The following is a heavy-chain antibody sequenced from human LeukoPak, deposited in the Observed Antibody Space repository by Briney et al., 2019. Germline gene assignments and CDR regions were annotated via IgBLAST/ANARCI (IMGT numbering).Heavy chain of an antibody. J-gene: IGHJ3*02. CDR2: IYCSGST. Sequence: PSETLSLTCTVSGGSISGYYWSWIRQPPGKGLEGIGYIYCSGSTSYNPSLKSRVTISVDTSKNQFSLKLSSVTAADTAVYYCAREGARWEPSFSAFDIWGQGTMVTVSS. D-gene: IGHD1-26*01. CDR1: GGSISGYY. V-gene: IGHV4-59*01. CDR3: AREGARWEPSFSAFDI.